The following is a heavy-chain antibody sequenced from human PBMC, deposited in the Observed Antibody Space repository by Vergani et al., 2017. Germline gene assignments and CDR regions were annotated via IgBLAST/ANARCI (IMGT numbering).Heavy chain of an antibody. V-gene: IGHV1-69*02. Sequence: QVQLVQSGAEVKKPGSSVKVSCKASGGTFSSYTISWVRQAPGQGLEWMGRIIPILGIANYAQKFQGRVTITADKSTSTAYMELSSLRSEDTAVYYCASGPQYYDSSGYYPKMAFDIWGQGTMVTVSS. D-gene: IGHD3-22*01. CDR2: IIPILGIA. J-gene: IGHJ3*02. CDR1: GGTFSSYT. CDR3: ASGPQYYDSSGYYPKMAFDI.